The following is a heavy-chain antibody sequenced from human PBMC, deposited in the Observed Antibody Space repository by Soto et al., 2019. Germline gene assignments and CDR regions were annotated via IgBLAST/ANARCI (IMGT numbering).Heavy chain of an antibody. CDR3: ARNGTYSSSLSQYSGMDA. V-gene: IGHV1-69*01. CDR1: GGTFDNFI. J-gene: IGHJ6*02. CDR2: IVPMLGTP. Sequence: QVQLVQSGAEVKEPGSSVRVSCKASGGTFDNFIMNWVRQTPGQGLEWMGGIVPMLGTPTYAEKFKGRVTISATGSTRTMYMEVTSLRSEDTAIYYCARNGTYSSSLSQYSGMDAWGQGTTVTVSS. D-gene: IGHD1-26*01.